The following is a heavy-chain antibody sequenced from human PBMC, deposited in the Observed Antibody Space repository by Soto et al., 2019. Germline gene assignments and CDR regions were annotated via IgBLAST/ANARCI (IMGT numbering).Heavy chain of an antibody. CDR2: IKGKGYDGAT. CDR3: TSGLIVVVAASKLAGH. CDR1: GFTFGNAW. V-gene: IGHV3-15*07. Sequence: EVQLVESGGGLVKPGGSLRLSCAASGFTFGNAWMNWVRQAPGRGLEWVGRIKGKGYDGATDYAAPVKGRFTISRDDSKNTLYLQMNNLKAEDTAVYYCTSGLIVVVAASKLAGHWGQGTLVTVSS. J-gene: IGHJ1*01. D-gene: IGHD2-15*01.